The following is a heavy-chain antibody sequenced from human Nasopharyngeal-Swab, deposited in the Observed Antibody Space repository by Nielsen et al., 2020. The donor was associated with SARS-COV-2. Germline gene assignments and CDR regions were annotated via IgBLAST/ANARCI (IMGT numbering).Heavy chain of an antibody. Sequence: SETLSLTCTVSGDSIAYSTFYWVWIRQPPGQVLELIGNIYYNGNTYQNPSLKSRLTISVDKSKNQFSLQLSSVTAADTAVYYCVRSSSWYYFDYWAQGTQVTVSS. CDR1: GDSIAYSTFY. V-gene: IGHV4-39*01. CDR3: VRSSSWYYFDY. D-gene: IGHD6-13*01. CDR2: IYYNGNT. J-gene: IGHJ4*02.